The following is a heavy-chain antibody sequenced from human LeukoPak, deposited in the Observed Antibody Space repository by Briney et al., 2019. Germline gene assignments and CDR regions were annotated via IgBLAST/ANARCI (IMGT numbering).Heavy chain of an antibody. V-gene: IGHV3-23*01. Sequence: GGSLRLSCAASGFTFSSYAMSWVRQAPGKGLEWVSAISGSGGSTYYADSVKGRFTISRDNSKNTLYLQMSSLRAEDTAVYYCEKGVAVAGTFDYWGQGTLVTVSP. CDR2: ISGSGGST. D-gene: IGHD6-19*01. CDR1: GFTFSSYA. J-gene: IGHJ4*02. CDR3: EKGVAVAGTFDY.